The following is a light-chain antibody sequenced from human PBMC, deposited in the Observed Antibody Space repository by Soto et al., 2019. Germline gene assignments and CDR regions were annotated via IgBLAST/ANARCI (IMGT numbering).Light chain of an antibody. CDR2: AAS. CDR1: QSISSY. Sequence: DIQMTQSPSSLSASVGDRVTITCRASQSISSYLNWYQQKPGKAPKLLIYAASSLQSGVPSRFSGSGSGTDFTLTISSLQPEHFATYYCQQRERTFGPGTKVDIK. V-gene: IGKV1-39*01. J-gene: IGKJ3*01. CDR3: QQRERT.